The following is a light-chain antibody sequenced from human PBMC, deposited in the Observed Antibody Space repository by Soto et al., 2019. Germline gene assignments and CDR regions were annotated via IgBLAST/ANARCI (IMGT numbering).Light chain of an antibody. Sequence: SALTQPRSVSGSPGQSVTLSCTGTSSDVGDYDFVSWCRHHPGKVPKLMIFDVSGRPSGVPHRFSGSKSGNTAILTISGLQAEDEGIYYCCSYAGGHSGVFGGGTKVTGL. CDR3: CSYAGGHSGV. J-gene: IGLJ3*02. V-gene: IGLV2-11*01. CDR2: DVS. CDR1: SSDVGDYDF.